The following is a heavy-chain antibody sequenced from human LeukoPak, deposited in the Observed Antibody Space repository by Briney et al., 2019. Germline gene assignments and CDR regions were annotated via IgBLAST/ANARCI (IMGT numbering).Heavy chain of an antibody. CDR1: GGSISSSN. CDR3: ARDLAWGAFDY. V-gene: IGHV3-23*01. Sequence: ETLSLTCAVSGGSISSSNWWSWVRQPPGKGLEWVSGISPRGGGTYYADSVKGRFTISRDDSKNTLSLQMNSLRVEDTAVYYCARDLAWGAFDYWGQGTLVTVSS. CDR2: ISPRGGGT. J-gene: IGHJ4*02. D-gene: IGHD7-27*01.